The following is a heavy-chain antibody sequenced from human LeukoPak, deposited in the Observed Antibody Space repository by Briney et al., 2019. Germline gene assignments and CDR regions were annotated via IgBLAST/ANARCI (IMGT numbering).Heavy chain of an antibody. J-gene: IGHJ6*02. V-gene: IGHV4-30-4*01. CDR3: ARGAPLYCTNGVCFNYYYYGMDV. D-gene: IGHD2-8*01. CDR1: GGSISSGDYY. Sequence: PSETLSLTCTVSGGSISSGDYYWSWIRQPPGKGLEWIGYIYYSGSTYYNPSLKSRVTISVDTSKNQFSLKLSSATAADTAVYYCARGAPLYCTNGVCFNYYYYGMDVWGQGTTVTVSS. CDR2: IYYSGST.